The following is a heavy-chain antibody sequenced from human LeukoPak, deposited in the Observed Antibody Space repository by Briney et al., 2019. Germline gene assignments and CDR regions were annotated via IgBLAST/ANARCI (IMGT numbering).Heavy chain of an antibody. CDR3: ARVDTALTPDLYYFDY. CDR2: INPNSGGS. Sequence: ASVKVSCKASGYTFTGYYMHWVRQAPGQGLEWMGWINPNSGGSNYAQKFQGRVTMTRDTSISTAHMELSRLRSDDTAVYYCARVDTALTPDLYYFDYWGQGTLVTVSS. J-gene: IGHJ4*02. V-gene: IGHV1-2*02. D-gene: IGHD5-18*01. CDR1: GYTFTGYY.